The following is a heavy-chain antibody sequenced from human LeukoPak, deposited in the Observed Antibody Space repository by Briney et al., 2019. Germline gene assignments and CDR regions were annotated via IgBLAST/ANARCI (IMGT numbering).Heavy chain of an antibody. D-gene: IGHD5-18*01. V-gene: IGHV1-69*04. CDR3: ARGGTAMVTDY. CDR2: IIPILGIA. CDR1: GGTFSSYA. Sequence: GASVKVSCKASGGTFSSYAISWVRQAPGQGLEWIGRIIPILGIANYAQKFQGRVTITADKSTSTAYMELSSLRSEDTAVYYCARGGTAMVTDYWGQGTLVTVSS. J-gene: IGHJ4*02.